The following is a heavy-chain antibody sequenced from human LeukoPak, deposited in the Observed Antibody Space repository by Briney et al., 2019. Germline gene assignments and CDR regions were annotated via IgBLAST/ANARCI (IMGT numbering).Heavy chain of an antibody. D-gene: IGHD2-2*01. V-gene: IGHV3-30*02. J-gene: IGHJ4*02. CDR2: IRYDGSNK. Sequence: GGPLRLSCAASGFTFSSYGMHWVRQAPGKGLEWVAFIRYDGSNKYYADSVKGRFTISGDNSKNTLYLQMNSLRAEDTAVYYCAKPSPDDVVVPAAIDYWGQGTLVTVSS. CDR1: GFTFSSYG. CDR3: AKPSPDDVVVPAAIDY.